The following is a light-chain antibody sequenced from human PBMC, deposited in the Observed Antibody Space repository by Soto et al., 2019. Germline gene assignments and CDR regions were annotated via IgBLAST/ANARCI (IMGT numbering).Light chain of an antibody. Sequence: DIVMTQSPLSLPVTPGEPATISCRSSQSLLDSDDGKIYLDWFLQRPGQSPQLLIYTLSHRASGVPDRFSGSGSGTEFTLTISSLQSEDFAVYYCQQYNNWPPITFGQGTRLEIK. V-gene: IGKV2-40*01. J-gene: IGKJ5*01. CDR1: QSLLDSDDGKIY. CDR2: TLS. CDR3: QQYNNWPPIT.